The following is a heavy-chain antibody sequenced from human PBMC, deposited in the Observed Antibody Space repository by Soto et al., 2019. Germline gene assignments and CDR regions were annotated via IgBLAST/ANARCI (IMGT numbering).Heavy chain of an antibody. CDR1: GGSVSSGTYY. V-gene: IGHV4-61*01. J-gene: IGHJ4*02. Sequence: QVQLQESGPGLVKPSETLSLTCTVSGGSVSSGTYYWSWIRQPPGKGLEWIGYIYYSGSTNYNPALKRRVTISVDTSKNQFSLKLSSVTAADPAVYYCARFYDSSGYRVDYWGQGTLVTVSS. D-gene: IGHD3-22*01. CDR2: IYYSGST. CDR3: ARFYDSSGYRVDY.